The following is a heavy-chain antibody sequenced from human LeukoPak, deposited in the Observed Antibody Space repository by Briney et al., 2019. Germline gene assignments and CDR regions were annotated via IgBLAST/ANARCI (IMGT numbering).Heavy chain of an antibody. CDR2: ISISSSYI. CDR3: ARQHYYGSEALYYYGMDV. J-gene: IGHJ6*02. D-gene: IGHD3-10*01. V-gene: IGHV3-21*01. CDR1: GFTFSSYS. Sequence: GGSLRLSCAASGFTFSSYSMNWVRQAPGKGLDWVSSISISSSYIYYADSVKGRFTISRDNAKNSLYLQMNSLRAEDTAVYYCARQHYYGSEALYYYGMDVWGQGTTVTVSS.